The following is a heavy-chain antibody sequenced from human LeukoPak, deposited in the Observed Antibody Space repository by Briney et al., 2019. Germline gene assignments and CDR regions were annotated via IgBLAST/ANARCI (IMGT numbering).Heavy chain of an antibody. CDR2: ISGSGGTT. V-gene: IGHV3-23*01. D-gene: IGHD3-9*01. J-gene: IGHJ4*01. CDR1: GFTFSSYA. CDR3: AKASHLTGYYLPIDY. Sequence: GGSLRLSCAASGFTFSSYAMTWVRQAPGKGLEWVSAISGSGGTTYNADSVKGRCTISRDNSEYTLNLQLKSLRAEDTAVYYCAKASHLTGYYLPIDYWGHGTLVTVSS.